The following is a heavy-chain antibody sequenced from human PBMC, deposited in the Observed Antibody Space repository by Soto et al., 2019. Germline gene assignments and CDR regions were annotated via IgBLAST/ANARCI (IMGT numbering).Heavy chain of an antibody. J-gene: IGHJ4*02. CDR3: AKAGGYNNCYFDY. CDR1: GFTFSSYA. CDR2: ISGSGGST. D-gene: IGHD4-4*01. Sequence: EVQLLESGGGLVQPGGSLRLSCAASGFTFSSYAMSWVRQAPGKGLEWASSISGSGGSTYYADSVKGRFTISRGNSKNTVYLQMNSLRAEDTAVYYCAKAGGYNNCYFDYWGQGTLVTVSS. V-gene: IGHV3-23*01.